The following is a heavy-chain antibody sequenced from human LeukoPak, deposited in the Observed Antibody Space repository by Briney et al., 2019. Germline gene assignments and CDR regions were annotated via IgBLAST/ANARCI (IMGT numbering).Heavy chain of an antibody. J-gene: IGHJ6*02. CDR3: AKGGYCSSTSCFKAYYYYYGMDV. D-gene: IGHD2-2*01. CDR1: GFTFSSYG. Sequence: GRSLRLSCAASGFTFSSYGMHWVRQAPGKGLEWVAVISYDGSNKYYADSVKGRFTISRDNSKNTLYLQMNSLRAEDTAVYYCAKGGYCSSTSCFKAYYYYYGMDVWGQGTTVTVSS. CDR2: ISYDGSNK. V-gene: IGHV3-30*18.